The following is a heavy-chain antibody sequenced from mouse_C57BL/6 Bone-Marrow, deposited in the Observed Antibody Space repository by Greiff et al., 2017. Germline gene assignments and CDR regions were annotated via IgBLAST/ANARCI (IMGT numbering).Heavy chain of an antibody. D-gene: IGHD2-2*01. V-gene: IGHV1-22*01. CDR1: GYTFTDYN. CDR2: INPNNGGT. CDR3: ARRRGMVTTGFAY. J-gene: IGHJ3*01. Sequence: EVQGVESGPELVKPGASVKMSCKASGYTFTDYNMHWVKQSHGKSLEWIGYINPNNGGTSYNQKFKGKATLTVNKSSSTAYMELRSLTSEDSAVYYCARRRGMVTTGFAYWGQGTLVTVSA.